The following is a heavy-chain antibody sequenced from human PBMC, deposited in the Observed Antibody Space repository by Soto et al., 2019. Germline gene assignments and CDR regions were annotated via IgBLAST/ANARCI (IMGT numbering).Heavy chain of an antibody. CDR1: GYTFTSYG. CDR3: ARDHRNVLRFLEWLSNHDAFDI. D-gene: IGHD3-3*01. J-gene: IGHJ3*02. CDR2: ISAYNGNT. Sequence: VASVKVSCKASGYTFTSYGISWVRQAPGQGLEWMGWISAYNGNTNYAQKLQGRVTMTTDTSTSTAYMELRSLRSDDTAVYYCARDHRNVLRFLEWLSNHDAFDIWGQGTMVTVSS. V-gene: IGHV1-18*01.